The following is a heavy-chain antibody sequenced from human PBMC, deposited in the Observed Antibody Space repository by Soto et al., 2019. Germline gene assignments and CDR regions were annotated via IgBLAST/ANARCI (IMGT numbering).Heavy chain of an antibody. CDR2: ISGSGGST. J-gene: IGHJ3*02. D-gene: IGHD6-13*01. CDR1: GFTFSSYA. CDR3: AKDWSGSSSWYERAFDI. V-gene: IGHV3-23*01. Sequence: PGGSLRLSCAASGFTFSSYAMSWVRQAPGKGLEWVSAISGSGGSTYYADSVKGRFTISRDNSKNTLYLQMNSLRAEDTAVYYCAKDWSGSSSWYERAFDIWGQGTMVTVSS.